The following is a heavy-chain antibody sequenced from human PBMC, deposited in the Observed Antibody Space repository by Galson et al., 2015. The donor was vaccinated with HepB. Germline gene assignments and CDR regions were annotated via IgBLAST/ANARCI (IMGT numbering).Heavy chain of an antibody. Sequence: SLRLSCAASGFTFSSYSMNWVRQAPGKGLEWVSYISSSSSTIYYADSVKGRFTISRDNAKNSLYLQMNSLRAEDTAVYYCARDLVAVAGTGEFDYWGQGTLVTVSS. CDR1: GFTFSSYS. D-gene: IGHD6-19*01. CDR2: ISSSSSTI. J-gene: IGHJ4*02. CDR3: ARDLVAVAGTGEFDY. V-gene: IGHV3-48*01.